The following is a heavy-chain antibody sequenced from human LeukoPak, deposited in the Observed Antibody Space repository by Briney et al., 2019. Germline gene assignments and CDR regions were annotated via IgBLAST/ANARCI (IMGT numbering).Heavy chain of an antibody. V-gene: IGHV1-2*02. CDR1: GYTFTGYY. J-gene: IGHJ4*02. CDR2: INPNSGGA. D-gene: IGHD3-22*01. Sequence: ASVKVSCKASGYTFTGYYMHWVRQAPGQGLEWMGWINPNSGGANYAQKFQGRVTMTRDTSISTAYMELSRLRSDDTAVYYCARADYDSSGYYGYWGQGTLVTVSS. CDR3: ARADYDSSGYYGY.